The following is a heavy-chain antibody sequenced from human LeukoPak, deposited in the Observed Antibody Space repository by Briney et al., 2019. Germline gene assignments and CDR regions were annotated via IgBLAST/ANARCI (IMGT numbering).Heavy chain of an antibody. J-gene: IGHJ4*02. CDR2: IYYSGST. D-gene: IGHD3-10*01. V-gene: IGHV4-39*07. Sequence: SETLSLTCTVSGGSISSSSYYWGWIRQPPGKGLEWIGSIYYSGSTYYNPSLKSRVTISVDTSKNQFSLKLSSVTAADTAVYYCARAPARHYSDYWGQGTLVTVSS. CDR3: ARAPARHYSDY. CDR1: GGSISSSSYY.